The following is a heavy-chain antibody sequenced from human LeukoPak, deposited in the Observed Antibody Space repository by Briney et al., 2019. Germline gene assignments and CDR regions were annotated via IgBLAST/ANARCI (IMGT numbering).Heavy chain of an antibody. J-gene: IGHJ1*01. CDR2: ISGSGGST. D-gene: IGHD6-13*01. CDR3: AKDLGIAAPAAQYFQH. CDR1: GFTFSSYA. V-gene: IGHV3-23*01. Sequence: GGSLRLSCAASGFTFSSYAMSWVRQAPGKGLEWVSAISGSGGSTYYADSVKGRFTISRDNSKKTLYLQMNSLRAEDTAVYHCAKDLGIAAPAAQYFQHWGQGTLVTVSS.